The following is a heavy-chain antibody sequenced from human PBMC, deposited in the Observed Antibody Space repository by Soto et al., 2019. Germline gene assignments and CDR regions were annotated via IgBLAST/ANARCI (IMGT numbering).Heavy chain of an antibody. CDR2: INPNSGGT. Sequence: ASVKVSCKASGYTFTGYYMHWVRQAPGQGLEWMGWINPNSGGTNYAQKFQGWVTMTRDTSISTAYMELSRLRSDDTAVYYCARGGLRYFDWSPMDVWGQGTTVTVS. CDR3: ARGGLRYFDWSPMDV. CDR1: GYTFTGYY. D-gene: IGHD3-9*01. V-gene: IGHV1-2*04. J-gene: IGHJ6*02.